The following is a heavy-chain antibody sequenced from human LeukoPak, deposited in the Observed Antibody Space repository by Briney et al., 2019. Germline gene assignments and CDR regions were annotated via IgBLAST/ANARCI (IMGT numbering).Heavy chain of an antibody. CDR3: ASPGGHDYIDY. V-gene: IGHV1-3*01. Sequence: ASVKVSCKASGYTFTSYAIHWVRQAPGQRLEWMGWINAGNGNTKYSQEFQGRVTITRDTSASTAYMELSRLRSDDTAVYYCASPGGHDYIDYWGQGTLVTVSS. J-gene: IGHJ4*02. D-gene: IGHD3-16*01. CDR1: GYTFTSYA. CDR2: INAGNGNT.